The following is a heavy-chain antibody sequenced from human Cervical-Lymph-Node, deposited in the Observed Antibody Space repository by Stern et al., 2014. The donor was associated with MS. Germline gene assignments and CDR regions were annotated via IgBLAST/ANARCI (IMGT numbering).Heavy chain of an antibody. Sequence: QVQLVQSGAEVKKPGSSVKVSCTASGDTFINFGISWVRQAPGQGLEWMGGIIPMFGTTEYAQNFQGRVSISADESATTVYMELSSLRSEDTAVYYCARDNDDNGMDVWGQGTTVTVSS. CDR2: IIPMFGTT. CDR1: GDTFINFG. V-gene: IGHV1-69*01. CDR3: ARDNDDNGMDV. D-gene: IGHD1-1*01. J-gene: IGHJ6*02.